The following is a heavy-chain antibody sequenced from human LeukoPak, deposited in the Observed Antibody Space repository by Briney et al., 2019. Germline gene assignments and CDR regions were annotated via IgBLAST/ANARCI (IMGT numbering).Heavy chain of an antibody. CDR1: GGSISSSSYY. J-gene: IGHJ4*02. Sequence: SETLSLTCTVSGGSISSSSYYWGWIRQPPGKGLEWIGSIYYSGSTYYNPSLKSRVTISVDTSKNQFSLKLSSVTAADTAVYYCARDPSIAALDYWGQGTLVTVSS. D-gene: IGHD6-6*01. V-gene: IGHV4-39*07. CDR2: IYYSGST. CDR3: ARDPSIAALDY.